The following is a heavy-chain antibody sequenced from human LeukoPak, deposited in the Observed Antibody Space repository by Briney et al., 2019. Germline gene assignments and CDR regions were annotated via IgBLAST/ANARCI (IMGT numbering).Heavy chain of an antibody. CDR3: AIVLAGTTSY. CDR1: GFTFSSYA. V-gene: IGHV3-30*04. Sequence: GGSLRLSCAASGFTFSSYAMHWVRQAPGKGLEWVAVISYDGSNKYYADSVKGRFTISRDNSKNTLYLQMNSLRAEDTAVYYCAIVLAGTTSYWGQGTLVTVSS. J-gene: IGHJ4*02. D-gene: IGHD1-1*01. CDR2: ISYDGSNK.